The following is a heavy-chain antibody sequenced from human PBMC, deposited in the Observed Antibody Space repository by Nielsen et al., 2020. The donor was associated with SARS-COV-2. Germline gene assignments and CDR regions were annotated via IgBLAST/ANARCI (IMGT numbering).Heavy chain of an antibody. D-gene: IGHD1-1*01. CDR3: TNWNDGY. V-gene: IGHV3-23*01. CDR1: KFTFNSYA. J-gene: IGHJ4*02. CDR2: ISGNGDTT. Sequence: GESLKISCAASKFTFNSYAMSWVRQAPGKGLEWVSAISGNGDTTYYADSVRGRFTTSRDSAKNTLYLQMKSLRAEDTAVYFCTNWNDGYWGQGTPVTVSS.